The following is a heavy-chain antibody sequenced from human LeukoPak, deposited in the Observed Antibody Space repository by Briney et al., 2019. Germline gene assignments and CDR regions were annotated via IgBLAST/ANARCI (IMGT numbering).Heavy chain of an antibody. J-gene: IGHJ4*02. Sequence: GESLKISCKGSGYSFTSYWIGWVRQMLGKGLEWMGIIYPGDSDTRYSPSFQGQVTISADKSISTAYLQWSSLKASDTAMYYCARSCDSSGYSFDYWGQGTLVTVSS. D-gene: IGHD3-22*01. V-gene: IGHV5-51*01. CDR2: IYPGDSDT. CDR1: GYSFTSYW. CDR3: ARSCDSSGYSFDY.